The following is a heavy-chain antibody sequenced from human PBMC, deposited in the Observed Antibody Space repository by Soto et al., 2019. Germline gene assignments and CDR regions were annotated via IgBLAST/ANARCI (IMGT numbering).Heavy chain of an antibody. J-gene: IGHJ4*02. CDR3: ARWLRGIDY. V-gene: IGHV3-66*01. CDR2: IYSGGNT. Sequence: GSLRLSCAASGFTFSNAWMNWVRQAPGKGLEWVSVIYSGGNTYYADSVKGRFTISRDNSKNTLYLQMNSLRAEDTAVYYCARWLRGIDYWGQGTLVTVSS. D-gene: IGHD5-12*01. CDR1: GFTFSNAW.